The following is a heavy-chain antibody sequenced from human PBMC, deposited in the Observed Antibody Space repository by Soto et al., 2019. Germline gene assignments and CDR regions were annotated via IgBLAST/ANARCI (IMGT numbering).Heavy chain of an antibody. CDR2: ISGSGGST. CDR3: AKTREEGNYGDYAYYFDY. D-gene: IGHD4-17*01. V-gene: IGHV3-23*01. CDR1: GFTFSSYA. J-gene: IGHJ4*02. Sequence: GGSLRLSCAASGFTFSSYAMSWVRQAPGKGLEWVSAISGSGGSTYYADSVKGRFTISRDNSKNTLYLQMNSLRAEDTAVYYCAKTREEGNYGDYAYYFDYWGQGTLVTVSS.